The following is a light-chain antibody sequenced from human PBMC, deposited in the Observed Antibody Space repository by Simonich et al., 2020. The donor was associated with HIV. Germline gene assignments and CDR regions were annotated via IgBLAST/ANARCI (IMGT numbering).Light chain of an antibody. Sequence: DIVMTQSPDSLAVSLGERATINCTSTQSVLSNSNNKNTLAWYQQKAGQPPNLLIYWASTRESGVPDRFSASGSGTDFTLTISSLQAEDVAVYYCQQYYSTPPTFGQGTKVNIK. CDR1: QSVLSNSNNKNT. CDR2: WAS. J-gene: IGKJ1*01. CDR3: QQYYSTPPT. V-gene: IGKV4-1*01.